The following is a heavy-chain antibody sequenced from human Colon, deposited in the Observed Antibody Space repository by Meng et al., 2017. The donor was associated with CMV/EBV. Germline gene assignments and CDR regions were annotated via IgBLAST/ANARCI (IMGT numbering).Heavy chain of an antibody. CDR3: TKDQGISGYTMDV. Sequence: GESLKISCAASGITFTTFAMSWVRQAPGKGLEWVSSISGSGETTKYADSVKGRFTISRDIAKNSLYLQMNSLRVEDTALYYCTKDQGISGYTMDVWGQGTTVTVSS. V-gene: IGHV3-23*01. CDR1: GITFTTFA. CDR2: ISGSGETT. D-gene: IGHD5-24*01. J-gene: IGHJ6*02.